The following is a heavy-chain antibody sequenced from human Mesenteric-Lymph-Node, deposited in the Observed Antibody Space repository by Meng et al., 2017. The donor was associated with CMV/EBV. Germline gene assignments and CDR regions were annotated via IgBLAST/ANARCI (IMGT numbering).Heavy chain of an antibody. CDR3: ARWLSYFWSGLKPFDY. V-gene: IGHV3-7*01. CDR2: IKEDGSGK. D-gene: IGHD3-3*01. CDR1: GFTFSNYG. J-gene: IGHJ4*02. Sequence: GGSLRLSCAASGFTFSNYGMSWGRQAPGQGLEWVANIKEDGSGKLYVDSVKGRFTISRDNANNSLFLQMNRLRAEDTGVYYCARWLSYFWSGLKPFDYWGQGTLVTVSS.